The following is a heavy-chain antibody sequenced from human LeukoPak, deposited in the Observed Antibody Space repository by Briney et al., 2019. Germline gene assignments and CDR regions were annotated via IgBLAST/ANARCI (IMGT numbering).Heavy chain of an antibody. CDR2: IYPGGSDT. Sequence: GESLKISCKISGYTLTNNWIGWVRQVPGKGLEWMGIIYPGGSDTRYSPSFQGQVTISADKSISTAYLQWSSLKASDTAMYYCASTLRNDAFDIWGQGTMVTVSS. V-gene: IGHV5-51*01. CDR1: GYTLTNNW. J-gene: IGHJ3*02. D-gene: IGHD3-16*01. CDR3: ASTLRNDAFDI.